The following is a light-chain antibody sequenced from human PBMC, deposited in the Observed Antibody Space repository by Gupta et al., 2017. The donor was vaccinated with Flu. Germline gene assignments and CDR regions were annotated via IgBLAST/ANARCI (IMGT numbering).Light chain of an antibody. V-gene: IGLV2-14*01. Sequence: QSALTQPPSVSGSPGQSITISCTGTSSDVGGTTYVSWYQQHPGKAPKLMICEVSNRPSGVSNRFSGSKSGNTASLAISGLRTEDEGDYYCSSKTSIRALVFSGGTRLTVL. CDR2: EVS. CDR1: SSDVGGTTY. J-gene: IGLJ3*02. CDR3: SSKTSIRALV.